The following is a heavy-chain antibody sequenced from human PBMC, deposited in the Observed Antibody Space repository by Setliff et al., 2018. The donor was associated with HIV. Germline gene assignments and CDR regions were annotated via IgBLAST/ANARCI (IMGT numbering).Heavy chain of an antibody. CDR2: AYHRGNT. V-gene: IGHV4-4*02. Sequence: SETLFLTCAVSGVSTSNNNYWWSWVRQPPGKGLEWIGEAYHRGNTNYNPSLKSRVTMSVDKSLNQVSLKLSSVTAADTAVYFCARLDWFSKNFDFWGQGTLVTV. J-gene: IGHJ4*02. CDR1: GVSTSNNNYW. D-gene: IGHD3-3*01. CDR3: ARLDWFSKNFDF.